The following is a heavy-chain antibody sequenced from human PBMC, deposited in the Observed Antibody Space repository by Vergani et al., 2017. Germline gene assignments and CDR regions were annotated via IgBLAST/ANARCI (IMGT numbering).Heavy chain of an antibody. Sequence: EVQLLESGGGLVQPGGSLRLSCAASGFTFSSYAMSWVRQAPGKGLEWVSAISGSGGSTYYADSVKGRFTISRDNAKNSLYQQMNSLRAEDTAVYYCARGITIFGVATHGGFDPWGQGTLVTVSS. CDR3: ARGITIFGVATHGGFDP. CDR1: GFTFSSYA. V-gene: IGHV3-23*01. J-gene: IGHJ5*02. D-gene: IGHD3-3*01. CDR2: ISGSGGST.